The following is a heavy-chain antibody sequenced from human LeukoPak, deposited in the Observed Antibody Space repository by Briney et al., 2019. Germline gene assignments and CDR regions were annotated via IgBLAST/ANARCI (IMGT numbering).Heavy chain of an antibody. CDR2: INHSGST. J-gene: IGHJ4*02. Sequence: SETLSLTCAVYGGSFSGYYWSWIRQPPGKGLEWIGEINHSGSTNYNPSLKSRVTISVDTSKNQFSLKLSSVTAADTAVYYCARRAEYDFWSGYTIPPSYFDYWGRGTLVTVSS. D-gene: IGHD3-3*01. CDR1: GGSFSGYY. CDR3: ARRAEYDFWSGYTIPPSYFDY. V-gene: IGHV4-34*01.